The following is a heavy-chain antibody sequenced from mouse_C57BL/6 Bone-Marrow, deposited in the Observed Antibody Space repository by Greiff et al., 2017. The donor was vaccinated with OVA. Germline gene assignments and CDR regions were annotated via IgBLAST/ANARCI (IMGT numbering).Heavy chain of an antibody. CDR2: IHPNSGST. CDR1: GYTFTSYW. Sequence: VKLMESGAELVKPGASVKLSCKASGYTFTSYWMHWVKQRPGQGLEWIGMIHPNSGSTNYNEKFKSKATLTVDKSSSTAYMQLGSLTSEDSAVYYCARGGTGAMDYGGQGTSVTVSS. CDR3: ARGGTGAMDY. V-gene: IGHV1-64*01. D-gene: IGHD4-1*01. J-gene: IGHJ4*01.